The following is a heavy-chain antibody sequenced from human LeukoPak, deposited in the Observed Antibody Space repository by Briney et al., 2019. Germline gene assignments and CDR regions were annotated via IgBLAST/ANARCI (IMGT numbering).Heavy chain of an antibody. V-gene: IGHV3-23*01. J-gene: IGHJ4*02. CDR3: ATREGSSSWAYYFDY. CDR1: GFTFSSYA. CDR2: ISGSGGST. D-gene: IGHD6-13*01. Sequence: GGSLRLSCAASGFTFSSYAMSWVRQAPGKGLEWVSAISGSGGSTYYADSVKGRFTISRDNSKNTLYLQMNSLRAEDTAVYYCATREGSSSWAYYFDYWGQGALVTVSS.